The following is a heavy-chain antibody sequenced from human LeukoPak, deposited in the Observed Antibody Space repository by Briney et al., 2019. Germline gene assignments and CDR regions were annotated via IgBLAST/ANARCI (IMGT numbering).Heavy chain of an antibody. CDR3: AKVCKHAVVGALSTPLYYFDY. Sequence: GGSLRLSCAASGFTFSSYAMSWVRQAPGKGLEWVSAISGSGGSTYYADSVKGRFTISRDNSKNTLYLQMNSLRAEDTAVYYCAKVCKHAVVGALSTPLYYFDYWGQGTLVTVSS. CDR1: GFTFSSYA. J-gene: IGHJ4*02. D-gene: IGHD1-26*01. V-gene: IGHV3-23*01. CDR2: ISGSGGST.